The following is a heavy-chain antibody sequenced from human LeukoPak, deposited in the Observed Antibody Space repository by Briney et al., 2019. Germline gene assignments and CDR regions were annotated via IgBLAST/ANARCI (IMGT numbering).Heavy chain of an antibody. D-gene: IGHD5-24*01. CDR3: ARDRDDNWFDP. Sequence: SETLSLTCAVSGGSISSGGYPWSWIRQPPGKGLEWIGYIYHSGSTYYNPSLKGRVTISVDRSKNQFSLKLSSVTAADTAVYYCARDRDDNWFDPWGQGTLVTVSS. V-gene: IGHV4-30-2*01. J-gene: IGHJ5*02. CDR2: IYHSGST. CDR1: GGSISSGGYP.